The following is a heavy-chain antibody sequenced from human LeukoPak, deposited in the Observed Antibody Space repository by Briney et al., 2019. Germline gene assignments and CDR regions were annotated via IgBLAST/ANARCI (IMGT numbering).Heavy chain of an antibody. D-gene: IGHD1-26*01. Sequence: SETLSLTCTVFGGSISSSSYYWGWIRQPPGKGLEWIGSIYYSGSTYYNPSLKSRVTISVDTSKNQFSLKLSSVTAADTAVYYCARLASGSYFGYYYYMDVWGKGTTVTISS. J-gene: IGHJ6*03. CDR2: IYYSGST. V-gene: IGHV4-39*01. CDR3: ARLASGSYFGYYYYMDV. CDR1: GGSISSSSYY.